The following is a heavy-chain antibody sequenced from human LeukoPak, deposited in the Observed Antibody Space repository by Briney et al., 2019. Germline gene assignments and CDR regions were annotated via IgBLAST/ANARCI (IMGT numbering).Heavy chain of an antibody. CDR3: ARGYCGGDCYPRRVVHDAFDI. CDR2: IIPIFGTA. V-gene: IGHV1-69*05. Sequence: VASVKVSCKASGGTFSSYAISWVRQAPGQGLEWMGGIIPIFGTANYAQKFQGRVTITTDESTSTAYMELSSLRSEDTAVYYGARGYCGGDCYPRRVVHDAFDIWGQGTMVTVSS. D-gene: IGHD2-21*02. CDR1: GGTFSSYA. J-gene: IGHJ3*02.